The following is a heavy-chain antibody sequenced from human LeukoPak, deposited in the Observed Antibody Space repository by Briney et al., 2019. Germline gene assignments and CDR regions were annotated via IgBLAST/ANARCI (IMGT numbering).Heavy chain of an antibody. J-gene: IGHJ5*02. V-gene: IGHV4-59*01. Sequence: SETLSLTCTVSGGSISSYYWSWIRQPPGKGLEWFGYIYHTGSTNYNPSPKSRVTISVDTSKSQFSLELRSVTAADTAVYFCARAKHSGSYYPNWFDPWGQGTLVTVSS. D-gene: IGHD1-26*01. CDR2: IYHTGST. CDR1: GGSISSYY. CDR3: ARAKHSGSYYPNWFDP.